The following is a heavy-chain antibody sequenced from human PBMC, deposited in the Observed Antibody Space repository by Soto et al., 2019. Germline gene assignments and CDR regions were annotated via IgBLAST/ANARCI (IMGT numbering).Heavy chain of an antibody. Sequence: QVPLVESGGGVVQPGRSLRLSCAASGFTFSSYAMHWVRQAPGKGLEWVAVISYDGSNKYYADSVKGRFTISRHNSKNTLYLQMNSLRAEDTAVYYCARDKDGYSMLASGMDVWGQGTTVTVSS. D-gene: IGHD5-18*01. V-gene: IGHV3-30-3*01. J-gene: IGHJ6*02. CDR1: GFTFSSYA. CDR3: ARDKDGYSMLASGMDV. CDR2: ISYDGSNK.